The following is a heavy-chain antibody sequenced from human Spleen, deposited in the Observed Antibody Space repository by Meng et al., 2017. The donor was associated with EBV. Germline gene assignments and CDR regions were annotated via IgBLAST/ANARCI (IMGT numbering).Heavy chain of an antibody. J-gene: IGHJ4*02. CDR2: MSYSGDT. Sequence: GPGMGKPSETLSLTCTVSGGSISGNNYFWGWIRQPAGKGLEWIGGMSYSGDTFYNPSLKSRVTISVEPSKNQFSLNLTSVTAADTAIYYCARPYDSTGYFSRWGQGALVTVSS. CDR3: ARPYDSTGYFSR. CDR1: GGSISGNNYF. D-gene: IGHD3-22*01. V-gene: IGHV4-39*07.